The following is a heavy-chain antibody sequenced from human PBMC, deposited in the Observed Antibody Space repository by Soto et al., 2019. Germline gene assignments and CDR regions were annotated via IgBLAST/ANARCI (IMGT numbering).Heavy chain of an antibody. CDR1: GFTFSDAW. CDR3: TTYPPRYCSATTCYAYFDY. D-gene: IGHD2-2*01. Sequence: EVQLVESGGGLVEPGGSLRLSCAASGFTFSDAWMSWVRQPPGKGLEWVGRITSKTDGGTTDYAAPVKGRFTISKDDSNHTLYLQMDSLKTEDTAVYYCTTYPPRYCSATTCYAYFDYWGQGTLVTVSS. J-gene: IGHJ4*02. CDR2: ITSKTDGGTT. V-gene: IGHV3-15*01.